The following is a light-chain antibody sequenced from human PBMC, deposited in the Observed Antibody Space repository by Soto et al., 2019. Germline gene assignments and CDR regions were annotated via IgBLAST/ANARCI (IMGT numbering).Light chain of an antibody. CDR1: SSDVGAYNF. V-gene: IGLV2-23*02. CDR2: NVY. CDR3: CSYAGSSTYV. Sequence: QSALTQPASVSGSPGQSITISCTGTSSDVGAYNFVSWHQQHPGKAPKLMIYNVYDRPSGISYRFSGSKSGSTASLTISGLQAEDEADYYCCSYAGSSTYVFGTGTKVTVL. J-gene: IGLJ1*01.